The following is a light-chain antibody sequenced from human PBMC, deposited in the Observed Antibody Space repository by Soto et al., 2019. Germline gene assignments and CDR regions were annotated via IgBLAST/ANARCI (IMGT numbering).Light chain of an antibody. CDR2: EVS. V-gene: IGLV2-14*01. J-gene: IGLJ1*01. Sequence: QSVLTQPASASGSPGQSITISCTGTSSDVGGYNYVSWYQQHPGKAPKLMIYEVSNRPSGVSNRFSGSKSGNTASLTISGLQAEDEADYYCSSYTSSSTFYVFGTGTKLTVL. CDR3: SSYTSSSTFYV. CDR1: SSDVGGYNY.